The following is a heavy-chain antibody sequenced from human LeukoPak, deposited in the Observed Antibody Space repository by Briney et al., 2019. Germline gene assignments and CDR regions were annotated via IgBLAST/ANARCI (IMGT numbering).Heavy chain of an antibody. V-gene: IGHV3-33*01. Sequence: GGSLRLSCAASGFIFSSYGMHWVRQAPGKWLEWVAVIWYDGSNKYYADSVKGRFTISRDNSKNTLYLQMNSLRAEDTAVYYCARGGDIVVVPAAMSLDYWGQGTLVTVSS. J-gene: IGHJ4*02. D-gene: IGHD2-2*01. CDR2: IWYDGSNK. CDR3: ARGGDIVVVPAAMSLDY. CDR1: GFIFSSYG.